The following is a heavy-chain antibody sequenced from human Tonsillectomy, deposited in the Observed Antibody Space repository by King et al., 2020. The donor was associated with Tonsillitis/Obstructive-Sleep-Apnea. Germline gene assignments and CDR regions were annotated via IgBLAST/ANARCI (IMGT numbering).Heavy chain of an antibody. CDR1: GFTFSSYG. D-gene: IGHD2-2*01. CDR2: IWYDGRNK. V-gene: IGHV3-33*01. Sequence: HVQLVESGGGVVQPGRSLRLSCAASGFTFSSYGMHWVRQAPGKGLEWVAVIWYDGRNKYYADSGKGRFTISRDNSKNTLYLQMNSLRAEDTAVYYCARDRRYCSSTSCYDQFDYWGQGTLVTVSS. CDR3: ARDRRYCSSTSCYDQFDY. J-gene: IGHJ4*02.